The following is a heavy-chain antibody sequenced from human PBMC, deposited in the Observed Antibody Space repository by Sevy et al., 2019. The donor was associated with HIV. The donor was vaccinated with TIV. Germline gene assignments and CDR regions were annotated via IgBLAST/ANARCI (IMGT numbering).Heavy chain of an antibody. Sequence: GGSLRLSCAASGFTFSSYAMHWVRQAPGKGLEYVSAISSNGGSTYYANSVKGRFTISRDNSKNTLYLQMGSLRAEDMAVYYCARAKGQLGRSGAFDIWGQGTMVTVSS. CDR3: ARAKGQLGRSGAFDI. J-gene: IGHJ3*02. CDR1: GFTFSSYA. V-gene: IGHV3-64*01. D-gene: IGHD6-6*01. CDR2: ISSNGGST.